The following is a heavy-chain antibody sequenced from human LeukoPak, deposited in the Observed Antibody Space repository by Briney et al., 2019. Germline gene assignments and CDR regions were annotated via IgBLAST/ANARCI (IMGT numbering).Heavy chain of an antibody. CDR2: ISTYNGNT. V-gene: IGHV1-18*01. CDR1: GYSFTSYG. J-gene: IGHJ4*02. CDR3: ARVPSGGPFDY. Sequence: ASVKVSFTASGYSFTSYGINWVRQAPGQGLEWMGWISTYNGNTNYAQRLQGRVTMTTDTSTSTAYMELRSLTADDTAVYYCARVPSGGPFDYWGQGTLVTVSS. D-gene: IGHD2-15*01.